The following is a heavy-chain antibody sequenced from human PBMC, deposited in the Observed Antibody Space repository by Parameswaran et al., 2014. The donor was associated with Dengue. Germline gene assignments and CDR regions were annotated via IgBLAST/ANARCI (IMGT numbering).Heavy chain of an antibody. J-gene: IGHJ5*02. Sequence: WVRQAPGQGLEWMGRIIPILGIANYAQKFQGRVTITADKSTSTAYMELSSLRSEDTAVYYCARVVVVPAAMSNWFDPWGQGTLVTVS. D-gene: IGHD2-2*01. V-gene: IGHV1-69*04. CDR2: IIPILGIA. CDR3: ARVVVVPAAMSNWFDP.